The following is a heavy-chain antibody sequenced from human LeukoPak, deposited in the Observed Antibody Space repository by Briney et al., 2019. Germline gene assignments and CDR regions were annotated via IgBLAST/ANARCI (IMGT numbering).Heavy chain of an antibody. CDR1: GYTLTELS. Sequence: ASVKVSCKVSGYTLTELSMYWVRQAPGKGLEWMGGFDPEDGETIYAQKFQGRVTMTEDTSTDTAYMELSSLRSEDTAVYYCATDPGYSSTTTFDYWGQGTLVTVSS. CDR3: ATDPGYSSTTTFDY. CDR2: FDPEDGET. D-gene: IGHD6-13*01. V-gene: IGHV1-24*01. J-gene: IGHJ4*02.